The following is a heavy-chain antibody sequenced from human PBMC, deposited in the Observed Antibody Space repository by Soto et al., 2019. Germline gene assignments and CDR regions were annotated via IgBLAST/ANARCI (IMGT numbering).Heavy chain of an antibody. V-gene: IGHV4-30-2*01. CDR3: ARVGVVTDAFDI. Sequence: PSETLSLTCAFSCGSIISGGYSWSWIRQPPGKGLEWIGYIYHSGSTYYNPSLKSRVTISVDRSKNQFSLKLSSVTAADTAVYYCARVGVVTDAFDIWGQGTMVTVSS. CDR1: CGSIISGGYS. J-gene: IGHJ3*02. CDR2: IYHSGST. D-gene: IGHD2-21*02.